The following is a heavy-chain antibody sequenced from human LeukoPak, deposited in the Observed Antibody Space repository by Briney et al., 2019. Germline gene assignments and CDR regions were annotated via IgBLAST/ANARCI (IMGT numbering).Heavy chain of an antibody. CDR3: VRDRVLGAFDI. Sequence: SETLSLTCTVSGGSISSYYWSWIRQPPGKGLEWIESIYYSGSTNYNPSLKSRVTISVDTSKNQFSLQLSSVTAADTAVYYCVRDRVLGAFDIWGQGTMVTVSS. CDR1: GGSISSYY. J-gene: IGHJ3*02. CDR2: IYYSGST. V-gene: IGHV4-59*01. D-gene: IGHD3-16*01.